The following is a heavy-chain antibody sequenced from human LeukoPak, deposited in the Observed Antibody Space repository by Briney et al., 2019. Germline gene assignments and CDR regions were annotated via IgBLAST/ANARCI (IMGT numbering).Heavy chain of an antibody. Sequence: GGSLRLSCAATEFTFSSYWMSWVRQAPGKGLEWVANIKQDGGQIYYLESVKGRFTVSRDNAKNSLYLQMNSLRAEDTAVYYCARLGARQMLEYWGQGTLVTVSS. V-gene: IGHV3-7*01. CDR2: IKQDGGQI. CDR1: EFTFSSYW. D-gene: IGHD4-17*01. CDR3: ARLGARQMLEY. J-gene: IGHJ4*02.